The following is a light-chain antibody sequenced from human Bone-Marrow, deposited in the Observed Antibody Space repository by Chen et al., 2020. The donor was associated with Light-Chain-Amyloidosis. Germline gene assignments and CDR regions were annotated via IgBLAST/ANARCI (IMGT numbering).Light chain of an antibody. V-gene: IGLV2-14*01. Sequence: QSALTQPASVSGSPGQSITISCTGTSRDIGSYNYVSWYQQFPGKAPNLILYEVNHRPSGISHRFSGSKSDNTASLTISGLQAEDEAVYYCSSYSMRTILYVFGTGTTVTVL. CDR1: SRDIGSYNY. CDR3: SSYSMRTILYV. CDR2: EVN. J-gene: IGLJ1*01.